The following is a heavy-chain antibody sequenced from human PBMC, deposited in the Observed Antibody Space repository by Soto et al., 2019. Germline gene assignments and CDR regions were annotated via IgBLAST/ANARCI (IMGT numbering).Heavy chain of an antibody. CDR3: ARHTMGSWSPYYYYYYMDV. CDR1: GGSISSYY. D-gene: IGHD6-13*01. CDR2: IYYSGST. V-gene: IGHV4-59*08. J-gene: IGHJ6*03. Sequence: SETLSLTCTVSGGSISSYYWCWIRQPPGKGLEWIGYIYYSGSTNYNPSLKSRVTISVDTSKNQFSLKLSSVTAADTAVYYCARHTMGSWSPYYYYYYMDVWGKGTTVTVSS.